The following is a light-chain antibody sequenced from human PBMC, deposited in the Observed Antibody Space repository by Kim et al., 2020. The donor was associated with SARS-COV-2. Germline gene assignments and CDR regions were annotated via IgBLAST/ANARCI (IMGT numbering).Light chain of an antibody. J-gene: IGKJ4*01. V-gene: IGKV3-15*01. CDR1: QSVSRK. Sequence: EIVMTQSPGTLSVSPGERATLSCRASQSVSRKLVWYQQKPGQGPRLLIYDASTRATGIPARFSGSGSGTEFTLSISSLQSEDFAVYYCQQFDKGPLTFGGGTKVDIK. CDR3: QQFDKGPLT. CDR2: DAS.